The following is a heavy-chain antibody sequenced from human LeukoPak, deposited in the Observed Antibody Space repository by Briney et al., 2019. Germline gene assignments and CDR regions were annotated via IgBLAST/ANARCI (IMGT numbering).Heavy chain of an antibody. CDR1: GGSISSYY. V-gene: IGHV4-59*08. Sequence: PSETLSLTCTVSGGSISSYYWSWIRQPPGKGLEWIGYIYYSGSTNYNPSLKSRVTISVDTSKNQFSLKLSSVTAADTAMYYCARQHYDMNWFDPWGQGTLVTVSS. CDR3: ARQHYDMNWFDP. CDR2: IYYSGST. J-gene: IGHJ5*02. D-gene: IGHD3-9*01.